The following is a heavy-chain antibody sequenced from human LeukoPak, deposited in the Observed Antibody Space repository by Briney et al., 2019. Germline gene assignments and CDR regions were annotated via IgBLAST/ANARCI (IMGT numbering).Heavy chain of an antibody. D-gene: IGHD1-26*01. CDR3: ARSSGSYLLHAFDI. Sequence: GESLKISCKGPGYSITSYWIGWVRQMPGKRLEWMGIIYPGDSDTRYSPSFQGQVTISADKSISTAYLQWSSLKASDTAMYYCARSSGSYLLHAFDIWGQGTMVTVSS. CDR1: GYSITSYW. CDR2: IYPGDSDT. V-gene: IGHV5-51*01. J-gene: IGHJ3*02.